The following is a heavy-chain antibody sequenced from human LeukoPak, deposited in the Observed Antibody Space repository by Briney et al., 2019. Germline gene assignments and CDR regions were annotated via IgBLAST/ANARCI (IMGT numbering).Heavy chain of an antibody. CDR1: GGSISSSSYY. Sequence: PSETLSLTCTVSGGSISSSSYYWSWIRQHPGKGLEWIGYIYYSGSTYYNPSLKSRVTISVDTSKNQYSLKLSSVTAADTAVYYCARGDYYDSSGYYSPWGQGTLVTVSS. J-gene: IGHJ5*02. D-gene: IGHD3-22*01. CDR3: ARGDYYDSSGYYSP. CDR2: IYYSGST. V-gene: IGHV4-31*03.